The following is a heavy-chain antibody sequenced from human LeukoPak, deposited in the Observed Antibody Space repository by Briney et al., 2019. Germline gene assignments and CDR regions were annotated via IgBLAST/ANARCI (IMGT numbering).Heavy chain of an antibody. Sequence: GGSLRLSCVASGFTFSSYGMHWVRQAPGKGMEWVAVISSDGSSKYYIDSVKGRVTIARDNSKNTLYLQMNSLRDEDTAVYYCARGENSKTYPVSGYWGQGTLVTASS. CDR3: ARGENSKTYPVSGY. D-gene: IGHD2/OR15-2a*01. V-gene: IGHV3-30*03. CDR2: ISSDGSSK. J-gene: IGHJ4*02. CDR1: GFTFSSYG.